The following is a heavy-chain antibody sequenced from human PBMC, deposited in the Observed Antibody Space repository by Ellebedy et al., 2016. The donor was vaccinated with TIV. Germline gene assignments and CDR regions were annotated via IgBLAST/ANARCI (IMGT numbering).Heavy chain of an antibody. V-gene: IGHV4-59*01. CDR1: AGSIRTYY. Sequence: MPSETLSLTCTVSAGSIRTYYCPLTRRPRGTSLETAGHMCYSGSSNYNPPLKSRVTMSIDTSKNQFSLTMSSVTAADTDVYYRAASESADSTYWGPGTLVTVAS. CDR2: MCYSGSS. D-gene: IGHD2-2*01. J-gene: IGHJ4*02. CDR3: AASESADSTY.